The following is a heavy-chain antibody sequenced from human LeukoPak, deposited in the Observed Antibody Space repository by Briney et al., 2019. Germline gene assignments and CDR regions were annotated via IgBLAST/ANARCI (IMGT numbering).Heavy chain of an antibody. V-gene: IGHV4-59*01. CDR3: ARALYYYDSSGYPNWYFDL. CDR2: IYYRGST. CDR1: GGSISSYY. Sequence: SETLSLTCTVSGGSISSYYWSWIRQPPGKGLEWIGYIYYRGSTNYNPYLKSRVTISVDTSKNQFSLKLSSVTAADTAVYYCARALYYYDSSGYPNWYFDLWGRGTLVTVSS. J-gene: IGHJ2*01. D-gene: IGHD3-22*01.